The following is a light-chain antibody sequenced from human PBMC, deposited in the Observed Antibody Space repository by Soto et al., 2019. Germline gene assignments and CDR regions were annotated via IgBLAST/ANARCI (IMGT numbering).Light chain of an antibody. Sequence: IGMAPSPATLSVSPGERAPLSCRASQSVSSNLAWYQQKPGQAPRLLIYGASTRATGIPARFSGSGSGTEFTLTISSLQSEDFAVYYCQQYNNWPRTFGQGTKVDIK. CDR1: QSVSSN. CDR2: GAS. J-gene: IGKJ1*01. CDR3: QQYNNWPRT. V-gene: IGKV3-15*01.